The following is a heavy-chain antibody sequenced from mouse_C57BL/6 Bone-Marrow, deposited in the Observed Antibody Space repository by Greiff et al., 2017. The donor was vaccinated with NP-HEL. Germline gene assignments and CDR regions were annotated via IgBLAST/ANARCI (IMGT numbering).Heavy chain of an antibody. J-gene: IGHJ4*01. Sequence: EVNVVESGAELVKPGASVKLSCTASGFNIKDYYMHWVKQRTEQGLEWIGRIDPEDGETKYAPKFQGKATITADTSSKTAYLQLSSLTSEDTAVYYCARDYGSFYYYAMEYWGQGTSVTVSS. V-gene: IGHV14-2*01. CDR1: GFNIKDYY. CDR3: ARDYGSFYYYAMEY. D-gene: IGHD1-1*01. CDR2: IDPEDGET.